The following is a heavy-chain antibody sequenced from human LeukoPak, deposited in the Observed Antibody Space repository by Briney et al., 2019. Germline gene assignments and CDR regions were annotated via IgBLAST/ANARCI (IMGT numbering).Heavy chain of an antibody. Sequence: GESLKISCKGSGYSFTTYWIGWVRQMPGKGLDWMGIIYPGDSETRYSPSFQGRVTMSADKSISTAYLQWSSLKASDTAMYYCARVITIFGVVKGPFDIWGQGTLVIVSS. J-gene: IGHJ3*02. V-gene: IGHV5-51*01. CDR3: ARVITIFGVVKGPFDI. CDR1: GYSFTTYW. D-gene: IGHD3-3*01. CDR2: IYPGDSET.